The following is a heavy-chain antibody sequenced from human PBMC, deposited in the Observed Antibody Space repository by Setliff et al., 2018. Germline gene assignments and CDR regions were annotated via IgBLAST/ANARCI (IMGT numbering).Heavy chain of an antibody. V-gene: IGHV3-7*01. CDR1: GFTFSSYW. J-gene: IGHJ4*02. CDR3: ARDKDKDFDF. CDR2: IKEEGGEI. Sequence: GGSLRLSCAASGFTFSSYWMTWVRQAPGKGLEWVANIKEEGGEIYYVDSVKGRFTISRDNAKNSLYLQMNSLRVEDTAVYYCARDKDKDFDFWGQGTLVTVSS.